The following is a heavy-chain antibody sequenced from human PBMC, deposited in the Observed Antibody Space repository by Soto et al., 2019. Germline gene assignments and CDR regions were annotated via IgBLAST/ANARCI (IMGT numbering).Heavy chain of an antibody. CDR2: TYYRSKWYN. D-gene: IGHD1-26*01. Sequence: PSQTLSLTCAISGDSVSSSSVTRNWIRQSPSRGLEWLGRTYYRSKWYNDYAESVKSRITINPDTSKNQFSLHLNSVTPGDTAVYYCVRLIGNSWLDFWGQRTLVTVS. V-gene: IGHV6-1*01. CDR1: GDSVSSSSVT. CDR3: VRLIGNSWLDF. J-gene: IGHJ5*01.